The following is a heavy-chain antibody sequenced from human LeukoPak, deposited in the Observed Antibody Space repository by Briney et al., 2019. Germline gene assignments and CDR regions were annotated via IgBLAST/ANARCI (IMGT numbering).Heavy chain of an antibody. CDR1: GFTFSSYG. J-gene: IGHJ6*02. Sequence: PGRSLRLSCAASGFTFSSYGMHWVRQAPGKGLEWVAVIWYDGSNKYYADSVKGRFTISRDNSKNTLHLQMNSLRAEDTAVYYCAKFYSSTFNYGMDVWGLGTTVTVSS. V-gene: IGHV3-33*06. CDR2: IWYDGSNK. D-gene: IGHD6-13*01. CDR3: AKFYSSTFNYGMDV.